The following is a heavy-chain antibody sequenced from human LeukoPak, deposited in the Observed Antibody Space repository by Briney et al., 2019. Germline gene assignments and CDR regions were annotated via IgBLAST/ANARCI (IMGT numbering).Heavy chain of an antibody. Sequence: GGSLSPSCAASGFTSSSYAMHWVRRPQGKGLGWVAVISYDGSNKYYADSVKGRFTISRDNSKNTLYLQMNSLRAEDTAVYYCARDLPSSGWYSDSAADYWGQGTLVTVSS. CDR2: ISYDGSNK. V-gene: IGHV3-30-3*01. CDR1: GFTSSSYA. CDR3: ARDLPSSGWYSDSAADY. D-gene: IGHD6-19*01. J-gene: IGHJ4*02.